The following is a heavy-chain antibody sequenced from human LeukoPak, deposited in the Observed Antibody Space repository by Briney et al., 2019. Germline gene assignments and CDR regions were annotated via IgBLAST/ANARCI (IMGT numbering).Heavy chain of an antibody. CDR2: INPNSGGT. CDR3: ARALPGGFDP. J-gene: IGHJ5*02. Sequence: ASVKVSCKASGYTFSSSGINWVRQAPGQGVEWMGRINPNSGGTNYAQKFQGRVTMTRDTSISTVYMELSRLRSDDTATYYCARALPGGFDPWGQGSLVTVSS. CDR1: GYTFSSSG. V-gene: IGHV1-2*02. D-gene: IGHD1-26*01.